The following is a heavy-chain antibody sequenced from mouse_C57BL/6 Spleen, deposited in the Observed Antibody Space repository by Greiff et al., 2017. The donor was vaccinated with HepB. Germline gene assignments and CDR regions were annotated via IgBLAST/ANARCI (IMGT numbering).Heavy chain of an antibody. J-gene: IGHJ4*01. D-gene: IGHD6-1*01. CDR2: IDPEDGET. CDR3: ARGQRRIQDYAMDY. Sequence: EVQGVESGAELVKPGASVKLSCTASGFNIKDYYMHWVKQRTEQGLEWIGRIDPEDGETKYAPKFQGKATITADTSSNTAYLQLSSLTSEDTAVYYCARGQRRIQDYAMDYWGQGTSVTVSS. CDR1: GFNIKDYY. V-gene: IGHV14-2*01.